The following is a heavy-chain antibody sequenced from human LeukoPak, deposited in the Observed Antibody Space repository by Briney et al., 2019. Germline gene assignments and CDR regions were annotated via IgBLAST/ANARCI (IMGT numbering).Heavy chain of an antibody. J-gene: IGHJ4*02. CDR2: ISGLSSHI. Sequence: GGSLRLSCSASGFTFSDYDMTWFRQAPGKGLEWVSSISGLSSHIYYGDSVEGRFSISRDNAKNSLYLQMNSLGAEDTAVYYCGRAFPPLRTSSAGDLWGQGTLVTVSS. D-gene: IGHD3-16*01. CDR3: GRAFPPLRTSSAGDL. V-gene: IGHV3-21*01. CDR1: GFTFSDYD.